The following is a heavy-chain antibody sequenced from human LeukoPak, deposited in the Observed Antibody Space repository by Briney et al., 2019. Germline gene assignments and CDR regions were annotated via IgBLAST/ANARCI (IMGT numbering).Heavy chain of an antibody. CDR3: AKALGQVVPAAHDAYDI. CDR1: GVSFYDYA. D-gene: IGHD2-2*01. J-gene: IGHJ3*02. CDR2: IILNDGTI. Sequence: GRAPILSSATSGVSFYDYAMHWVRHAPRESLEWGSGIILNDGTIGYAGSVTGRFTIARDNATNSLELQMNSLRAEDMALYYCAKALGQVVPAAHDAYDIWGQGTMVTVSS. V-gene: IGHV3-9*03.